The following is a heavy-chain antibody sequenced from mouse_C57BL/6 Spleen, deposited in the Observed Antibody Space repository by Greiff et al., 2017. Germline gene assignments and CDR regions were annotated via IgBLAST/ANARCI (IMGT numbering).Heavy chain of an antibody. CDR3: LYYTWFAY. CDR1: GYTFTDYE. D-gene: IGHD2-1*01. J-gene: IGHJ3*01. V-gene: IGHV1-15*01. Sequence: QVQLKESGAELVRPGASVTLSCKASGYTFTDYEMHWVKQTPVHGLEWIGAIDPETGGTAYNQKFKGKAILTADKSSSTAYMELRSLTSEDSAVYYCLYYTWFAYWGQGTLVTVSA. CDR2: IDPETGGT.